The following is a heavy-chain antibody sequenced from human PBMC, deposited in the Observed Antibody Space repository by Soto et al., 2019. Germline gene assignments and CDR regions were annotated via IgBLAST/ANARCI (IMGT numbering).Heavy chain of an antibody. CDR3: ARHRKNYGYSSGWHAFDI. CDR1: GGSISSSSYY. D-gene: IGHD6-19*01. CDR2: IYYSGST. J-gene: IGHJ3*02. V-gene: IGHV4-39*01. Sequence: QLQLQESGPGLVKPSETLSLTCTVSGGSISSSSYYWGWIRQPPGKGLEWIGSIYYSGSTYYNPSLKSRVTISVDTSKNQFSLKLSSVTAADTAVYYCARHRKNYGYSSGWHAFDIWGQGTMVTVSS.